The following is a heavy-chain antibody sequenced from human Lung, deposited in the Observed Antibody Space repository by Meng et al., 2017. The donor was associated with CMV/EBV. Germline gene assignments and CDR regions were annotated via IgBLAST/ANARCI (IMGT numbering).Heavy chain of an antibody. J-gene: IGHJ5*02. CDR1: GYTFTGYY. Sequence: ASXXVSXKASGYTFTGYYMHWVRQAPGQGLEWMGWINPNSGGTNYAQKFQGRVTMTRDTSISTAYMELSRLRSDDTAVYYFARAHDVDTAMGGGGFDPWGQGTLVT. CDR2: INPNSGGT. CDR3: ARAHDVDTAMGGGGFDP. V-gene: IGHV1-2*02. D-gene: IGHD5-18*01.